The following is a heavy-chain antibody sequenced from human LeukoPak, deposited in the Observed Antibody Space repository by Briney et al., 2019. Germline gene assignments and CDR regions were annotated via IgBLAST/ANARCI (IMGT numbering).Heavy chain of an antibody. V-gene: IGHV3-43*02. J-gene: IGHJ4*02. CDR2: ISGDGVST. D-gene: IGHD5-24*01. CDR3: AKQRYGDGYAVRPDY. Sequence: PGGSLRLSCAASGFTFDDYGLHWVRQAPGKGLEWVALISGDGVSTYYADSVEGRFTISRDNSKNSLYLQMNSLRPEDTALYYCAKQRYGDGYAVRPDYWGQGTLVTVSS. CDR1: GFTFDDYG.